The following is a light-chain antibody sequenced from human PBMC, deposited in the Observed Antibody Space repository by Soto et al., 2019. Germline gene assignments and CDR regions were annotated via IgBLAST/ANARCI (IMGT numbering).Light chain of an antibody. CDR2: KAS. Sequence: DIQMTQSPSTLSASVGDRVTITCRASQSITSWLAWYQLKPGKAPKLLIYKASSLESGVPSRFSGSGSGTEFTLTINSLQPDDFATYYCQQYNSYWTFGQGTKVEIK. J-gene: IGKJ1*01. V-gene: IGKV1-5*03. CDR3: QQYNSYWT. CDR1: QSITSW.